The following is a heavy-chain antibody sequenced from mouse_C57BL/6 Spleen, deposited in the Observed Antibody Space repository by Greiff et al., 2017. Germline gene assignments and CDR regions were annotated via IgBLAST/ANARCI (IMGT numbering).Heavy chain of an antibody. J-gene: IGHJ4*01. CDR1: GFSLSTSGMG. D-gene: IGHD1-1*01. CDR2: IYWDDDK. Sequence: QVTLKESGPGILQSSQTLSLTCSFSGFSLSTSGMGVSWIRQPSGKGLEWLAHIYWDDDKRYNPSLKSRLTISKDTSRNQVFLKITSVDTADTATYYCARRILHFITTVVDGAMDYWGQGTSVTVSS. CDR3: ARRILHFITTVVDGAMDY. V-gene: IGHV8-12*01.